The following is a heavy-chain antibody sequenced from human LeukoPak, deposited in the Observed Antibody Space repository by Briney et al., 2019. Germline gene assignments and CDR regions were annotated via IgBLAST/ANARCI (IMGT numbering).Heavy chain of an antibody. CDR2: ISSSSSYI. CDR3: ASSRGSISVVPAASDY. J-gene: IGHJ4*02. D-gene: IGHD2-2*01. Sequence: GGSLRLSCAASGFTFSSYSMNWVRQAPGKGLEWVSSISSSSSYIYYADSVKGRFTISRDNAKNSLYLQMNSLRAEDTAVYYCASSRGSISVVPAASDYWGQGTLVTVSS. V-gene: IGHV3-21*01. CDR1: GFTFSSYS.